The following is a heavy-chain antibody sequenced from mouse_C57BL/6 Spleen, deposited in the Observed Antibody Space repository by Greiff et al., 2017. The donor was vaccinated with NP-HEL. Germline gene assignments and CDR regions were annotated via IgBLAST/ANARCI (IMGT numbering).Heavy chain of an antibody. CDR2: IYPGSGNT. V-gene: IGHV1-76*01. Sequence: QVQLQQSGAELVRPGASVKLSCKASGYTFTDYYINWVKQRPGQGLEWIARIYPGSGNTYYNEKFKGKATLTAEKSSSTAYMQLSSLTSEDSAVYFCARIDYYGSSYPFAYWGQGTLVTVSA. J-gene: IGHJ3*01. CDR1: GYTFTDYY. CDR3: ARIDYYGSSYPFAY. D-gene: IGHD1-1*01.